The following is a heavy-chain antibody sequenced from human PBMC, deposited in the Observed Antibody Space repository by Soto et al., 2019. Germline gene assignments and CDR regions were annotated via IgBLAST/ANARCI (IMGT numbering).Heavy chain of an antibody. V-gene: IGHV4-30-4*01. CDR3: ARDWGDY. CDR2: IYYSGST. J-gene: IGHJ4*02. CDR1: GGSISSGDYY. Sequence: QVQMQESGPGLVKPSQTLSLTCTVSGGSISSGDYYWNWIRQPPGKGLEGIGYIYYSGSTYYNPSLKSRVIISVDTSKNQFSLKLSSVTAAYTAVDYCARDWGDYWGQGTLVTVSS. D-gene: IGHD3-16*01.